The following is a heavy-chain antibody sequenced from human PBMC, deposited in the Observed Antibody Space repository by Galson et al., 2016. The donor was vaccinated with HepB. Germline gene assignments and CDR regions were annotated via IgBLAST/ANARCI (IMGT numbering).Heavy chain of an antibody. D-gene: IGHD2-15*01. CDR2: ISGSGNNR. CDR3: AREEEGLVIAGTLRY. V-gene: IGHV3-21*01. J-gene: IGHJ4*01. CDR1: GFTFSTYT. Sequence: SLRLSCAASGFTFSTYTMNWVRQAPGKGLEWVSSISGSGNNRFYADSLKGRFTISRVNAKNSLSLQMNSLRAEDTAVYYCAREEEGLVIAGTLRYWGHGTLVTVSS.